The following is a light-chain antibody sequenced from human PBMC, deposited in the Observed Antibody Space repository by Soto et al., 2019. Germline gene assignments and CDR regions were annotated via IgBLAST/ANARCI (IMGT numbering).Light chain of an antibody. J-gene: IGKJ3*01. V-gene: IGKV3D-20*01. CDR1: QSVGGTK. Sequence: EIVLTQSPATLSLSPGERATLSCGASQSVGGTKLAWYQQKPGLAPRLLIYDASSRATGIPDRFSGSGSGTDFTLTISRLEPEDFAVYHCQQYGSSPFTFGPGTKVEIK. CDR2: DAS. CDR3: QQYGSSPFT.